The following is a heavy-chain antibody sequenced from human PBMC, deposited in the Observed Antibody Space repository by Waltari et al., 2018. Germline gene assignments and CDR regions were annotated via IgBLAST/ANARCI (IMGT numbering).Heavy chain of an antibody. Sequence: QVQLVQSGAEVKKPGSSVKVSCKASGGTFSSYAISWVRQAPGQGLGWMGGIIPIFGTANYAQKFQGRVTITADESTSTAYMELSSRRSEDTAVYYCARLNREARGYYFDYWGQGTLVTVSS. D-gene: IGHD6-6*01. CDR1: GGTFSSYA. CDR2: IIPIFGTA. CDR3: ARLNREARGYYFDY. V-gene: IGHV1-69*13. J-gene: IGHJ4*02.